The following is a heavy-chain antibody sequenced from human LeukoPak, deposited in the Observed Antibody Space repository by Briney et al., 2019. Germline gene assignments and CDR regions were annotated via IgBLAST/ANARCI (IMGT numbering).Heavy chain of an antibody. J-gene: IGHJ5*02. Sequence: GGSLRLSCAASGFTFSSYSMNWVRQAPGKGLAWVSSISSSRTYTNYADSVRGRFTISRDNSKNSLYLQMNSLRAEDTAVYYCARRRSGVRGVMRNWFDPWGQGTLVTVSS. D-gene: IGHD3-10*01. CDR1: GFTFSSYS. CDR3: ARRRSGVRGVMRNWFDP. CDR2: ISSSRTYT. V-gene: IGHV3-21*04.